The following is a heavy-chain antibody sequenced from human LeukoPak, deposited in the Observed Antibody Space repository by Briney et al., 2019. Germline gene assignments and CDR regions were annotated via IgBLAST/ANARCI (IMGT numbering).Heavy chain of an antibody. V-gene: IGHV4-34*01. CDR2: INHSGST. CDR3: ARAGVNEAYYYGSGSYYNRYYYGMDV. D-gene: IGHD3-10*01. CDR1: GGSFSGYY. Sequence: PSETLSLTCAVYGGSFSGYYWSWIRQPPGKGLEWIGEINHSGSTNYNPSLKSRVTISADTSKNQFSLKLSSVTAADTAVYYCARAGVNEAYYYGSGSYYNRYYYGMDVWGQGTTVTVSS. J-gene: IGHJ6*02.